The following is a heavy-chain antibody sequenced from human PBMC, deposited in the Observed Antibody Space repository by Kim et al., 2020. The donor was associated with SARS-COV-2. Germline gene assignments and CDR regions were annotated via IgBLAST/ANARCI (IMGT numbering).Heavy chain of an antibody. CDR3: AKESGTGTPDY. CDR2: T. J-gene: IGHJ4*02. D-gene: IGHD1-1*01. V-gene: IGHV3-43*01. Sequence: TYYADSVKGRFTISRDNSKNSLYLQMNSLRTEDTALYYCAKESGTGTPDYWAREPWSPSPQ.